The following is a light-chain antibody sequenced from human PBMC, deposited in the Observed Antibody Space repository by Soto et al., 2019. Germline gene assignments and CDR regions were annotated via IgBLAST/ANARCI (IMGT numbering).Light chain of an antibody. CDR2: GAS. J-gene: IGKJ1*01. CDR1: QTISNS. CDR3: QQSYNTPRT. V-gene: IGKV1-39*01. Sequence: DIQMTQSPSSLSASVGDRVTITCRASQTISNSLNWYQEKPGKAPKLLIYGASALQSGVPSRFSGSGSGTDFTLTISSLHPEDFASYRCQQSYNTPRTFGQGTKVEIK.